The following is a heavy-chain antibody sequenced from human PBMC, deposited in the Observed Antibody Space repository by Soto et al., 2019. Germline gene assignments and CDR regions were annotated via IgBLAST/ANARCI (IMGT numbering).Heavy chain of an antibody. J-gene: IGHJ4*02. V-gene: IGHV1-69*13. CDR2: FIPIFVSA. CDR1: GGTVSSYA. D-gene: IGHD3-10*01. CDR3: ARDLSSDSTGFRGYDL. Sequence: ASVKVSCKASGGTVSSYAITWVRQAPGKGLEWMGVFIPIFVSAHYAQKFQGRVTITADESSSTAYMELSGLRSEDTAIYYCARDLSSDSTGFRGYDLWGQGTLVTVS.